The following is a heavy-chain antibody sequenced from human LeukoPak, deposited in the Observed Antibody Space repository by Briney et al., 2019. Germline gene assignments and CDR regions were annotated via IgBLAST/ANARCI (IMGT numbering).Heavy chain of an antibody. J-gene: IGHJ3*02. CDR3: ARHWGRRDIVVVVAASGTHDAFDI. CDR1: GGSISSYY. V-gene: IGHV4-59*08. CDR2: IYYSGST. Sequence: SETLSLTCTVSGGSISSYYWSWIRQPPGKGLEWIGYIYYSGSTNYNPSLKSRVTISVDTSKNQFSLKLSSVTAADTAVYYCARHWGRRDIVVVVAASGTHDAFDIWGQGTMVTVSS. D-gene: IGHD2-15*01.